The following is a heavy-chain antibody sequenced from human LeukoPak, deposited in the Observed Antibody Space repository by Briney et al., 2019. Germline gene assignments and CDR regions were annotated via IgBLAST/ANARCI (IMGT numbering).Heavy chain of an antibody. D-gene: IGHD2-2*01. J-gene: IGHJ4*02. CDR1: GGTFSSYA. V-gene: IGHV1-69*13. Sequence: ASVKVSCKASGGTFSSYAISWVRQAPGQGLEWMGGIIPIFGTANYAQKFQGRVTITADESTSTAYMELSSLRSEDTAVYYCARESKRCCSSTSCNDYWGQGTLVTVSS. CDR3: ARESKRCCSSTSCNDY. CDR2: IIPIFGTA.